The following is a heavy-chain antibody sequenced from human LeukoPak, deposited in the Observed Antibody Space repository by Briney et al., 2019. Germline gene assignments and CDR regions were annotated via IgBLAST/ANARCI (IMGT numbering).Heavy chain of an antibody. D-gene: IGHD4-11*01. CDR3: ARGHPTVTTKSYYYMDV. CDR2: IKQDGSEK. J-gene: IGHJ6*03. Sequence: GGSLRLSCAASGFTFSSYWMSWVRQAPGKGLEWVANIKQDGSEKYYVDSVKGRFTISRDNAKNSLYLQMNSLRAEDTAVYYCARGHPTVTTKSYYYMDVWGKGTTVTVSS. CDR1: GFTFSSYW. V-gene: IGHV3-7*01.